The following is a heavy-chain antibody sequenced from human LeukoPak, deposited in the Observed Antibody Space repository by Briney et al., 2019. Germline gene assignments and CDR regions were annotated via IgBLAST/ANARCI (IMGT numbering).Heavy chain of an antibody. D-gene: IGHD2-15*01. J-gene: IGHJ4*02. CDR2: IKQDGSEK. Sequence: PGGSLRLSCAASGFTVSSYWMSWVRQAPGKGLEWVANIKQDGSEKYYVDSVKGRFTISRDNAKNSLYLQMNSLRAEDSAVYYCASGVAAYYFDYWGQGTLVTVSS. CDR1: GFTVSSYW. CDR3: ASGVAAYYFDY. V-gene: IGHV3-7*01.